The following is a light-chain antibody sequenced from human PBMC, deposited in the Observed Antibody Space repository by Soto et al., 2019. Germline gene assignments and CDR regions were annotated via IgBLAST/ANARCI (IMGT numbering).Light chain of an antibody. Sequence: QSVLTQPPSVSGAPGQRVTISCTERSSNIGAGYDVHWYQQLPGTAPKLLIYGNSNRPSGVPDRFSGSKSGTSASLAITGLQAEDEADYYCQSYDSSLSGWVFGGGTKLTVL. CDR3: QSYDSSLSGWV. V-gene: IGLV1-40*01. J-gene: IGLJ3*02. CDR1: SSNIGAGYD. CDR2: GNS.